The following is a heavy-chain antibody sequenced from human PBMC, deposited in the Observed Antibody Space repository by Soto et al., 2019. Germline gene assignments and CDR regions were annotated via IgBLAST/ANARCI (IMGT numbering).Heavy chain of an antibody. J-gene: IGHJ4*02. D-gene: IGHD6-19*01. CDR3: ARSSGWYYFDY. V-gene: IGHV4-38-2*01. Sequence: LSLTCAVSGYSISSGYYWGWIRQPPGEGLEWIGSIYHSGSTYYNPSLKSRVTISVDTSKNQFSLRLSSVTAADTAVYYCARSSGWYYFDYWGQGXLVTVYS. CDR2: IYHSGST. CDR1: GYSISSGYY.